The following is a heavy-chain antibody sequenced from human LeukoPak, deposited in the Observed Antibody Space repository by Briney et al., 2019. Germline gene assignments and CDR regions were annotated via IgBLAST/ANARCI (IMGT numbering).Heavy chain of an antibody. CDR1: GFTFSSYG. Sequence: GGSLRLSCAASGFTFSSYGMHWVRQAPGKGLEWVAFIRYDGSNKYYADSVKGRFTISRDNSKNTLYLQMNSLRAEDTAVYYCARDKVVGPTICDYWGQGALVTVSS. J-gene: IGHJ4*02. D-gene: IGHD1-26*01. CDR3: ARDKVVGPTICDY. V-gene: IGHV3-30*02. CDR2: IRYDGSNK.